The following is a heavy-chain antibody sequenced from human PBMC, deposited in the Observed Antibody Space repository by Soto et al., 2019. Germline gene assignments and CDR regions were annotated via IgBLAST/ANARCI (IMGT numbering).Heavy chain of an antibody. CDR1: GFTFSSYA. J-gene: IGHJ4*02. D-gene: IGHD3-22*01. CDR3: AKYYDSSGYYYFDY. Sequence: SGFTFSSYAMSWVRQAPGKGLEWVSAISGSGGSTYYADSVKGRFTISRDDSKNTLYLQMNSLRAEDTAVYYCAKYYDSSGYYYFDYWGQGTLVTVSS. V-gene: IGHV3-23*01. CDR2: ISGSGGST.